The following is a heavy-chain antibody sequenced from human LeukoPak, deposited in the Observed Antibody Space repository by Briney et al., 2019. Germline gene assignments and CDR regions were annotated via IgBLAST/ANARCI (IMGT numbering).Heavy chain of an antibody. V-gene: IGHV5-51*01. Sequence: GESLKISCKGSGYSFTSYWIGWVRQMPGKGLEWMGIIYPGDSDTRYSPSFQGQVTISADKSISTAYLQWSSLKASDTAMYYCARHRKILRYFDWLSKNPNWFDTWGKGTLVTVSS. J-gene: IGHJ5*02. CDR3: ARHRKILRYFDWLSKNPNWFDT. D-gene: IGHD3-9*01. CDR2: IYPGDSDT. CDR1: GYSFTSYW.